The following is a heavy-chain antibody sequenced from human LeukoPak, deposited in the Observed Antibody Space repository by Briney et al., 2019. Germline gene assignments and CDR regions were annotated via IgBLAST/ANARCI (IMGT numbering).Heavy chain of an antibody. Sequence: QPGGSLRLPCAASGFNVGNKDMSWGRQAPGKGLEWVSVIYSGGSTHYAVSVKGRFNISRDNFKNALYLQMNSLRAEDPAMYYCSKLNRKAFDSWGQGTMVTVSS. CDR1: GFNVGNKD. CDR2: IYSGGST. J-gene: IGHJ3*02. CDR3: SKLNRKAFDS. D-gene: IGHD1-26*01. V-gene: IGHV3-66*02.